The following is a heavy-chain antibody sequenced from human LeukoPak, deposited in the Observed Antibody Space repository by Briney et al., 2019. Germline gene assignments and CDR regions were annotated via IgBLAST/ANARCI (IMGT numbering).Heavy chain of an antibody. J-gene: IGHJ3*02. CDR1: GFTFSSYS. CDR2: ISSSSSYI. D-gene: IGHD6-25*01. CDR3: VRDSASGLTFDI. V-gene: IGHV3-21*01. Sequence: GGSLRLSCAASGFTFSSYSMNWVRQAPGKGLEWVSSISSSSSYIYYADSVKGRFTISRDNAKNSLYLQMISLRAEDTAVYYCVRDSASGLTFDIWGQGTMVTVSS.